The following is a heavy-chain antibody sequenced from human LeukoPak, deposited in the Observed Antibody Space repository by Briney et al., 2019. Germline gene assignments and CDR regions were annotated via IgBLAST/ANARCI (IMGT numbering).Heavy chain of an antibody. D-gene: IGHD5-18*01. V-gene: IGHV2-5*02. Sequence: SGPTLVKATHTLTLTCTFSGFSLSSGVGVGWIRQPPVKALEWPALIFWDDDKPYSPSLKSTLTTNTDNSKNPMVLTQTSVAPVDTATYYCAHGSRAYTSPWFLGVFDYWGQGTLVTVSS. CDR1: GFSLSSGVG. CDR2: IFWDDDK. J-gene: IGHJ4*02. CDR3: AHGSRAYTSPWFLGVFDY.